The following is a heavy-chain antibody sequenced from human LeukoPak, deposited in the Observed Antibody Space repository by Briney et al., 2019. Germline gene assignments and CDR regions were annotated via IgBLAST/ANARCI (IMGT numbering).Heavy chain of an antibody. CDR2: IGSSSSFM. V-gene: IGHV3-21*01. Sequence: GGSLRLSCAASGFTFRTYVMKWVRQAPGKGLEWVSSIGSSSSFMYYADSVRGRFTISRDNAKNSLYLQMNSLRAEDAAVYYCAREDYSSGNPTIGNWGQGTLVTVSS. CDR1: GFTFRTYV. D-gene: IGHD3-10*01. CDR3: AREDYSSGNPTIGN. J-gene: IGHJ4*02.